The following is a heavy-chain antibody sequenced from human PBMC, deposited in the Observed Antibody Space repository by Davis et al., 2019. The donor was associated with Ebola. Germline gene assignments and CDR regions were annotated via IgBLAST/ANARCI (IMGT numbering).Heavy chain of an antibody. D-gene: IGHD6-13*01. Sequence: LETLSLTCTVSGGSISSSSYYWGWIRQPPGKGLEWIGTIYYSGSTYYNPSLKSRVTISVDTSKNQFSLKLSSVTAADTAVYYCARHSWYYSYYYGMDVWGQGTTVTVSS. V-gene: IGHV4-39*01. J-gene: IGHJ6*02. CDR2: IYYSGST. CDR1: GGSISSSSYY. CDR3: ARHSWYYSYYYGMDV.